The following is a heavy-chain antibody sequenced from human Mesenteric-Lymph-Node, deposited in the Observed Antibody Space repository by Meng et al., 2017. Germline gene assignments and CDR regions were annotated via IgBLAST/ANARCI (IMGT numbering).Heavy chain of an antibody. CDR1: GGSISSGDYY. CDR3: ASFDHIPRRNYFDY. V-gene: IGHV4-30-4*01. J-gene: IGHJ4*02. CDR2: IYYSGGT. D-gene: IGHD2-21*01. Sequence: QVQLQELGPGLVKPSQTLSLTCTVSGGSISSGDYYWSWIRQPPGKGLEWIGCIYYSGGTYYNPSLKGRVTISVDTSKNQFSLNLSSVTAADTAVYYCASFDHIPRRNYFDYWGQGTLVTVSS.